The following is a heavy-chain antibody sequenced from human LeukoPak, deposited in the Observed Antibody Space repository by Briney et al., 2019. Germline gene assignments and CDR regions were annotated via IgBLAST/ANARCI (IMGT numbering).Heavy chain of an antibody. D-gene: IGHD1-14*01. V-gene: IGHV3-21*06. J-gene: IGHJ3*02. Sequence: GGSLRLSCAASGFTFSDYTVNWVRQAPGKGLEWVSTISSSGTYKYYADSLKGRFTISRDNAKNSVYLQLNSLRAEDTALYYCARNRFHLDNIDAFDIWGQGTMVTVSS. CDR3: ARNRFHLDNIDAFDI. CDR2: ISSSGTYK. CDR1: GFTFSDYT.